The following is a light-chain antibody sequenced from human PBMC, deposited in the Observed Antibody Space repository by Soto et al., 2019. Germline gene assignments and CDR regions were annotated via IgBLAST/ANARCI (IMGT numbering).Light chain of an antibody. V-gene: IGKV1-39*01. J-gene: IGKJ1*01. CDR1: QSISSY. CDR2: AAS. Sequence: DIQMTQSPSSLSASVGDRVTITFRASQSISSYLNWYQQKPGKAPKLLIYAASSLQSGVPSRFSGSGSGTEFTLTISSLQSEDFAVYYCQQYNNWPTFGQGTKVDI. CDR3: QQYNNWPT.